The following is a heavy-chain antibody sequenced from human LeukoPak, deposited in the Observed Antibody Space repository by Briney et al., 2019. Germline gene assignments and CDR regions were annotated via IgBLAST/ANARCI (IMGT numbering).Heavy chain of an antibody. V-gene: IGHV1-46*01. Sequence: ASVKVSCKASGYTFTSYYMHWVRQAPGQGPEWMGIINPSGGSTSYAQKFQGRVTMTRDTSTSTVYMELSSLRSEDTAVYYCARGPWRVRGYSGYDAYGDYVEFDYWGQGTLVTVSS. CDR1: GYTFTSYY. J-gene: IGHJ4*02. CDR3: ARGPWRVRGYSGYDAYGDYVEFDY. D-gene: IGHD5-12*01. CDR2: INPSGGST.